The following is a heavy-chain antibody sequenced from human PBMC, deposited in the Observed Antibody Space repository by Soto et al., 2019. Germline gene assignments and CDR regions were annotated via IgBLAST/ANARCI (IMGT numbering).Heavy chain of an antibody. CDR1: RGSISSSNW. J-gene: IGHJ4*02. D-gene: IGHD3-10*01. CDR2: IYHSGST. V-gene: IGHV4-4*02. Sequence: SETLSLTCAVSRGSISSSNWSSWVRQPPGKGLEWIGEIYHSGSTNYNPSLKSRVTISVDKSKNQFSLKLSSVTAADTAVYYCARNYYGSGSYYNDYWGQGTLVNVSS. CDR3: ARNYYGSGSYYNDY.